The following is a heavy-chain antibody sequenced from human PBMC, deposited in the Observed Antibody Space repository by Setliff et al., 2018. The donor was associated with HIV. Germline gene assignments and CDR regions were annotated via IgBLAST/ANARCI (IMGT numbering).Heavy chain of an antibody. CDR3: VGPNYEDPQGGH. D-gene: IGHD1-7*01. V-gene: IGHV3-9*01. CDR2: ISWNRGTI. J-gene: IGHJ1*01. CDR1: GFTLDNYA. Sequence: GGSLRLSCAASGFTLDNYAMSWVRQRPGEGLEWVASISWNRGTIAYADSVKGRFAISRDNGKNSLYLQMNSLRVEDTAVYYCVGPNYEDPQGGHWGQGTLVTVSS.